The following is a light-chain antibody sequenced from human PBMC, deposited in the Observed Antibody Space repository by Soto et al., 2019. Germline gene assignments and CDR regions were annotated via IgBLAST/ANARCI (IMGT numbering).Light chain of an antibody. CDR3: SSYAGSNNLV. CDR2: EVS. J-gene: IGLJ2*01. V-gene: IGLV2-8*02. CDR1: SSDVGGYNY. Sequence: LNQPASATRFPGGAVTITKTGTSSDVGGYNYVSWYQQHPGKAPKLMIYEVSKWPSGVPDRFSGSKSGNTASLTVSGLQPEDEADYYCSSYAGSNNLVFGGGTKVTVL.